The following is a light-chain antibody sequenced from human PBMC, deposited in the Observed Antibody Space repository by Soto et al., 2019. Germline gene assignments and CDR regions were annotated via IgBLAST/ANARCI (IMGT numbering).Light chain of an antibody. CDR1: EFISKW. CDR2: QAS. V-gene: IGKV1-5*03. CDR3: QHYNSYLET. Sequence: DIQITQSPSTLSASVGDRVTITCRASEFISKWLAWYQQKPGTAPKLLIYQASSLESGVPSRFSGSGSGTEFTLTITSLQPDDFATYYCQHYNSYLETFGQGTKVEIK. J-gene: IGKJ1*01.